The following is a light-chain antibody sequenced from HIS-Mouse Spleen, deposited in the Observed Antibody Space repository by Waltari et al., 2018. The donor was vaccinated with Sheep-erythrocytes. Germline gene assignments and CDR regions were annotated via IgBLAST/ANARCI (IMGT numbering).Light chain of an antibody. CDR2: EGS. J-gene: IGLJ2*01. CDR1: SSDVGSYNL. Sequence: QSALTQPASVSGSPGQSITISCTGTSSDVGSYNLVSWYQQHPGNAPKLMIYEGSKRPSGVSNRFSGSKAGNTASLTISGLQAEDEADYYCCSYAGSSTFHVVFGGGTKLTVL. CDR3: CSYAGSSTFHVV. V-gene: IGLV2-23*03.